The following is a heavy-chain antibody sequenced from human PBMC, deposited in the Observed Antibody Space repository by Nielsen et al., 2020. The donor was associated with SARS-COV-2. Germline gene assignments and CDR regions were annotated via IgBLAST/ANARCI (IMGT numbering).Heavy chain of an antibody. Sequence: GESLKISCAASGFTFSSYGMHWVRQAPGKGLEWVAVIWYDGSNKYYADSVKGRFTISRDNSKNTLYLQMNSLRAEDTAVYYCARDQYSSGRGHLNGMDVWGQGTTVTVSS. CDR1: GFTFSSYG. J-gene: IGHJ6*02. V-gene: IGHV3-33*08. CDR2: IWYDGSNK. D-gene: IGHD6-19*01. CDR3: ARDQYSSGRGHLNGMDV.